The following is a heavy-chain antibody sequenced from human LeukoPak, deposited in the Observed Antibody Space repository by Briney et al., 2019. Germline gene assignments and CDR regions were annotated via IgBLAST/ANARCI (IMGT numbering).Heavy chain of an antibody. Sequence: PAGGSLRLSCAASGFTFSSYWMSWVRQAPGKGPEWVANIKQDGSEKYYVKGRFTISRDNAKNSLYLQMNSLRAEDTAVYYCARRAGAYSHPYDYWGQGTLVTVSS. D-gene: IGHD4/OR15-4a*01. J-gene: IGHJ4*02. CDR3: ARRAGAYSHPYDY. CDR2: IKQDGSEK. V-gene: IGHV3-7*03. CDR1: GFTFSSYW.